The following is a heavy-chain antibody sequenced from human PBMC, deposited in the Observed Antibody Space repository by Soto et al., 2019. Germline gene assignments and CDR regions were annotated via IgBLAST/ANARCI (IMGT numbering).Heavy chain of an antibody. V-gene: IGHV3-23*01. Sequence: PGGSLRLSCAASGFTFSSYAMTWVRQAPGKGLEWVSGISGGGGVSTYYADSVKGRFTISRDNSMNTLYLQMNRLRAEDTAVYYXAKDAISMVRGVNNWFDPWGQGTLVTV. D-gene: IGHD3-10*01. J-gene: IGHJ5*02. CDR1: GFTFSSYA. CDR3: AKDAISMVRGVNNWFDP. CDR2: ISGGGGVST.